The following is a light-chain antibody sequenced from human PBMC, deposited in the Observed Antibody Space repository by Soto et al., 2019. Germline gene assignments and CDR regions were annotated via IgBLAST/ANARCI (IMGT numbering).Light chain of an antibody. J-gene: IGKJ4*01. CDR2: DAS. Sequence: EIVLTQSPATLSLSPGDRATLSCRASQSVSSYLAWYQQKPGQAPRLLIYDASNRAAGIPARFSGSGSGTEFTLTITSLEPEDFAVYSCQQRSDWPSTCGGGPKVEIK. V-gene: IGKV3-11*01. CDR1: QSVSSY. CDR3: QQRSDWPST.